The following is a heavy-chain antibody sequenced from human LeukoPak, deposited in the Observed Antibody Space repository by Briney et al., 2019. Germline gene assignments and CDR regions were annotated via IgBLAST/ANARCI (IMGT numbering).Heavy chain of an antibody. CDR2: MNPNSGNT. D-gene: IGHD3-22*01. V-gene: IGHV1-8*01. J-gene: IGHJ3*02. Sequence: ASVKVSCKASGYTFTSYDINWVRQATGQGLEWMGWMNPNSGNTGYAQKFQGRVTMTRNTSIGTAYMELSSLRSEDTAVYYCWCGSYYYDSRSQDDAFDIWGPGTMVTVSS. CDR3: WCGSYYYDSRSQDDAFDI. CDR1: GYTFTSYD.